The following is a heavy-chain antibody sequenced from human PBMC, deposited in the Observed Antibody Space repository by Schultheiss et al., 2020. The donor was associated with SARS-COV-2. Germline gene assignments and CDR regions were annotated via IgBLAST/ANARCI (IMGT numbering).Heavy chain of an antibody. Sequence: SETLSLTCAVSGGSISSGGYSWSWIRQPPGKGLEWIGYIYHSGSTYYNPSLKSRVTISIDTSENQFSLKLSSVTAADTAVYYCARDASGWGWFDPWGQGTLVTVSS. CDR3: ARDASGWGWFDP. CDR2: IYHSGST. D-gene: IGHD6-19*01. CDR1: GGSISSGGYS. V-gene: IGHV4-30-2*01. J-gene: IGHJ5*02.